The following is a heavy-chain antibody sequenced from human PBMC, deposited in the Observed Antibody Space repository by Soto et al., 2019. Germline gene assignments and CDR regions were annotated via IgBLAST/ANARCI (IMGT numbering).Heavy chain of an antibody. CDR2: IKQDGSEE. Sequence: GGSLRLSCAASGFTFSTYLMTWVRQAPGKGLEWVANIKQDGSEEYYVDSVKGRFTISRDDAKNSLYLQMNSLRAEDTAVYYCARISDDSGSYYRPLDFWGQGTLVTVSS. CDR1: GFTFSTYL. CDR3: ARISDDSGSYYRPLDF. V-gene: IGHV3-7*01. D-gene: IGHD3-10*01. J-gene: IGHJ4*02.